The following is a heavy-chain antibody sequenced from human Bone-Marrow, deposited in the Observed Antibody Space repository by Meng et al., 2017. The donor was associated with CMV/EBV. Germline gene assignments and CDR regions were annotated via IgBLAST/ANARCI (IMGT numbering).Heavy chain of an antibody. D-gene: IGHD6-19*01. CDR3: TTPSSGWYIDDY. J-gene: IGHJ4*02. CDR2: IKSKTDGGTT. V-gene: IGHV3-15*01. Sequence: GESLKISCAASGFTFSNAWMSWVRQAPGKGLEWVGRIKSKTDGGTTDYAAPVKGRFTISRDDSKNTLYLQMNSLKTEDTAVYYCTTPSSGWYIDDYWGQGTLVTVSS. CDR1: GFTFSNAW.